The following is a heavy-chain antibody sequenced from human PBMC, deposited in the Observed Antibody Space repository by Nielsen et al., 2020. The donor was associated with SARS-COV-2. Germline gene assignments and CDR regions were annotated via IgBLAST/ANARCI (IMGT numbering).Heavy chain of an antibody. CDR2: MNADGSRS. D-gene: IGHD3-22*01. Sequence: GEPLKISCVGSGFIFSDYYMNWVRQAPGTGLMWVSRMNADGSRSAYAESVKGRFIIARDNARDTLSLQMNSLSVEDTAMYYCVRVRDDGHYYDTGPFDYWGQGALVTVSS. V-gene: IGHV3-74*01. J-gene: IGHJ4*02. CDR1: GFIFSDYY. CDR3: VRVRDDGHYYDTGPFDY.